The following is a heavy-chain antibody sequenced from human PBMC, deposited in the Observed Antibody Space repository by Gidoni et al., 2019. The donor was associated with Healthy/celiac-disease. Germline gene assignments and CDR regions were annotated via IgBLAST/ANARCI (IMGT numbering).Heavy chain of an antibody. CDR1: GFTFSSYA. D-gene: IGHD4-17*01. J-gene: IGHJ5*02. CDR3: AKERGGPTVTHNWGPFDP. CDR2: IRWSGGST. V-gene: IGHV3-23*01. Sequence: EVQLLASGGGLVQPGGSLRLSCAASGFTFSSYAMSWVRQAPGKGLEWVSAIRWSGGSTYYADSVKGRFTSARDNSKNTLYLQMNSLRAEHTAVYYCAKERGGPTVTHNWGPFDPWGQGTLVTVSS.